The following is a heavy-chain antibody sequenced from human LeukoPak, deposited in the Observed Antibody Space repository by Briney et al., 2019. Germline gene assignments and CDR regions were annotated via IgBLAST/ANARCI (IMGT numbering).Heavy chain of an antibody. Sequence: SETLSLTCTVSGGSISSSSYYWGWIRQPPGKGLEWIGSIYYSGSTYYNPSLKSRVTISVDTSKNQFSLKLSSVTAADTAVYYCARQSRFDYMDVWGKGTTVTVSS. V-gene: IGHV4-39*01. J-gene: IGHJ6*03. CDR3: ARQSRFDYMDV. CDR2: IYYSGST. CDR1: GGSISSSSYY. D-gene: IGHD3-16*01.